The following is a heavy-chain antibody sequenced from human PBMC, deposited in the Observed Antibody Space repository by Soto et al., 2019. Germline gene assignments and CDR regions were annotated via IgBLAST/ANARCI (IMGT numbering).Heavy chain of an antibody. CDR3: ARESRSSRYDSSGYSQFWFFDL. Sequence: LSLTCAVSGGSISSGGYSWSWIRQPPGKGLEWIGYIYQSGSTYYNPSLKSRVTISVDWSKNQFALELSSVTAADTAVYYCARESRSSRYDSSGYSQFWFFDLWGSGTLVTVSS. CDR2: IYQSGST. CDR1: GGSISSGGYS. J-gene: IGHJ2*01. D-gene: IGHD3-22*01. V-gene: IGHV4-30-2*01.